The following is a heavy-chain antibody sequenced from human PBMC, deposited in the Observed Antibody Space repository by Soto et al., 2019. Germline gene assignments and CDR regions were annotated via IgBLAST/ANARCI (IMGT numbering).Heavy chain of an antibody. CDR2: ISGSGGST. D-gene: IGHD3-10*01. J-gene: IGHJ3*02. Sequence: GGSLSLSCPASEFTFSSYAMSWVSQAPGKGLKWVSAISGSGGSTYYADSVKGRFTISRDNSKNTLYLQMNSLRAEDTAVYYCAKVTRPTYYYGSGSYNVDAFDIWGQGTMVTVSS. V-gene: IGHV3-23*01. CDR3: AKVTRPTYYYGSGSYNVDAFDI. CDR1: EFTFSSYA.